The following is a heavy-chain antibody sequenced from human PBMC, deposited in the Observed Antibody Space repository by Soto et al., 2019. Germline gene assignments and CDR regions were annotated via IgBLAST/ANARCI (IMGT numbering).Heavy chain of an antibody. D-gene: IGHD3-9*01. Sequence: GASVKVSCKASGCTFTSYDITWVRQATVQGLEWMGWMNPNSGNTGYAQKFQGRVTMTRNTSIRTAYMELSSLRSEDTAVYYCARGRQYDILTGYYTDYYGMDVSAQGPSVTVSS. V-gene: IGHV1-8*01. CDR3: ARGRQYDILTGYYTDYYGMDV. J-gene: IGHJ6*02. CDR1: GCTFTSYD. CDR2: MNPNSGNT.